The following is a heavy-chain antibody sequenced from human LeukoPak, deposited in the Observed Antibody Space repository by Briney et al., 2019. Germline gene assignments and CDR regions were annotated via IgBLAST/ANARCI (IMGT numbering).Heavy chain of an antibody. CDR2: IYHSGST. V-gene: IGHV4-59*12. CDR3: ARIRPPEYYFDY. Sequence: PSETLSLTCTVSGGSISSYYWSWNRQPPGKGLEWIGEIYHSGSTNYNPSLKSRVTISVDKSKNQFSLKLSSVTAADTAVYYCARIRPPEYYFDYWGQGTLVTVSS. CDR1: GGSISSYY. J-gene: IGHJ4*02.